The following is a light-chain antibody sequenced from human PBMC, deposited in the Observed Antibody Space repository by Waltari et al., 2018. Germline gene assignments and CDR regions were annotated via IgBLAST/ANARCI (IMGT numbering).Light chain of an antibody. CDR1: QTLVNSDGRTY. CDR2: EFN. CDR3: MQSTHWPRT. V-gene: IGKV2-30*01. Sequence: VMTRPPPSLPALFDQPPSIPCRPSQTLVNSDGRTYLNWFQQRQGHSPRRIIYEFNNRCWGVQDIFSARGSGDYITLKISGVEDEDVGVYYCMQSTHWPRTFGQGTKLEI. J-gene: IGKJ2*01.